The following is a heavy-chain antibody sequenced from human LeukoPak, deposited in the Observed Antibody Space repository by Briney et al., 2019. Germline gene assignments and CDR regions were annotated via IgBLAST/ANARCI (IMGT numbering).Heavy chain of an antibody. Sequence: PGGSLRLSCAASGFTFDDYGVSWVRQAPGKGLEWVSGINWNGGSTGYADSVKGRFTISRDNAKNSLYLRMNSLRAEDTALYYCALVPAAYYYYYMDVWGKGTTVTVSS. CDR1: GFTFDDYG. V-gene: IGHV3-20*04. CDR2: INWNGGST. J-gene: IGHJ6*03. CDR3: ALVPAAYYYYYMDV. D-gene: IGHD2-2*01.